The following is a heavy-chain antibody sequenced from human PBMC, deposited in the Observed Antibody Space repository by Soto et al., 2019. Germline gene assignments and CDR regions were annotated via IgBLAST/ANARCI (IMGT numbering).Heavy chain of an antibody. J-gene: IGHJ4*02. CDR2: ITYDEKNK. Sequence: QVQLVESGGGVVQPGRSLRLSCAASGFTFSSYAMHWVRQAPGKGLEWVAVITYDEKNKYYAESVEGRFTVSRDNFKSTMYRGRSSLRAEDTAVYYCARDEEIDFWSGYYDYFHYWGQGSLVTVS. CDR3: ARDEEIDFWSGYYDYFHY. D-gene: IGHD3-3*01. CDR1: GFTFSSYA. V-gene: IGHV3-30*19.